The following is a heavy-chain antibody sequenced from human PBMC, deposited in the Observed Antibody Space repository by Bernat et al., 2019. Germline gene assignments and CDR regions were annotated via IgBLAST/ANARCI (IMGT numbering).Heavy chain of an antibody. CDR3: AKDRGGGSYFDY. Sequence: QVQLVESGGGVVQPGGSLRLSCAASGFTFSTNGMHWVRQAPGKGLEWVAFIRYDGSNKYYAASVKGRFTISRDNSKNTLYLQINSLRAEDMAVYYCAKDRGGGSYFDYWGQGTLVTVSS. D-gene: IGHD1-26*01. CDR2: IRYDGSNK. V-gene: IGHV3-30*02. CDR1: GFTFSTNG. J-gene: IGHJ4*02.